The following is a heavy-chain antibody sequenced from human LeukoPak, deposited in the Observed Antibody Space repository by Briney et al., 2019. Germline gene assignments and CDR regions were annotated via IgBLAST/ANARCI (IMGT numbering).Heavy chain of an antibody. CDR2: LSGSGGTT. J-gene: IGHJ4*02. D-gene: IGHD1-26*01. V-gene: IGHV3-23*01. CDR1: GFTFSFYG. Sequence: GGTLRLSCAASGFTFSFYGMSWVRQAPGKGLEWVSALSGSGGTTYYADFMKGRFTISRDNSKNTLYLQMNSLRAEDTAVYYCARDRVGATLYFDYWGQGTLVTVSS. CDR3: ARDRVGATLYFDY.